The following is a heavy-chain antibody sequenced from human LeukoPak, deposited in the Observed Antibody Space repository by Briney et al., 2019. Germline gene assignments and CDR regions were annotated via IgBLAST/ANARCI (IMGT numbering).Heavy chain of an antibody. V-gene: IGHV4-34*01. CDR1: GGSFSGYY. Sequence: PSETLSLTCAVYGGSFSGYYWSWIRQPPGRGLEWIGEINHSGSTNYNPSLKSRVTISVDTSKNQFSLKLSSVTAADTAVYYCARESTSYWSDPWGQGTLVTVSS. D-gene: IGHD2-2*01. CDR3: ARESTSYWSDP. J-gene: IGHJ5*02. CDR2: INHSGST.